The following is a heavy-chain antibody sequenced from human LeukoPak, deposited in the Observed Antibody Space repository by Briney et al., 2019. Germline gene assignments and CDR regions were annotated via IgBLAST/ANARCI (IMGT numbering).Heavy chain of an antibody. CDR3: AREAGYYYDSSGYYYYYYYMDV. CDR1: GGSISSGSYY. D-gene: IGHD3-22*01. CDR2: IYTSGST. V-gene: IGHV4-61*02. Sequence: PSETLSLTCTVSGGSISSGSYYWSWIRQPAGKGLEWIGRIYTSGSTNYNPSLKSRVTISVDTSKNQFSLKLSSVTAANRAVYYCAREAGYYYDSSGYYYYYYYMDVWGKGTTVTVSS. J-gene: IGHJ6*03.